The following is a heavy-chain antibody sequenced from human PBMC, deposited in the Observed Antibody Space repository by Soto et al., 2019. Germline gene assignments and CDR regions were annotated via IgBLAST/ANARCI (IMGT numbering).Heavy chain of an antibody. Sequence: EVQLVESGGGLVKPGGSLRLSCAASGFTFSSYSMNWVRQAPGKGLEWVSSISSSSSYIYYADSVKGRFTISRDNAKKSLYLQMNSLRAEDTAVYYCARGGGGDGYNLLGSPAYWGQGTLVTVSS. J-gene: IGHJ4*02. D-gene: IGHD2-21*01. CDR2: ISSSSSYI. CDR3: ARGGGGDGYNLLGSPAY. V-gene: IGHV3-21*01. CDR1: GFTFSSYS.